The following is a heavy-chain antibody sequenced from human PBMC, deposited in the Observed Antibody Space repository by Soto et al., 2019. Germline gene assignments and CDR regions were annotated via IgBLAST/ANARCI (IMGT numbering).Heavy chain of an antibody. J-gene: IGHJ4*02. CDR3: ARAAVRDAYIGD. CDR2: IKQDGSAK. D-gene: IGHD3-3*01. V-gene: IGHV3-7*01. CDR1: GFTFTSYW. Sequence: EVQLVESGGGLVQPGGSLRLSCAASGFTFTSYWMSWVRQAPGKGLEWVANIKQDGSAKNYVDSVKGRFTILRDNAKNSLYLQMNSLRAEDTAVYYCARAAVRDAYIGDWCQGTLVTVSS.